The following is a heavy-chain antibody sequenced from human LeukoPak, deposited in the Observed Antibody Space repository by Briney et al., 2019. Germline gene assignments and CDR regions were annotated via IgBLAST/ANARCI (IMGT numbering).Heavy chain of an antibody. Sequence: PSETLSLTCTVSGGSISSHYWSWIRQPPGKGLEWIGYIYYSGSTNYNPSLKSRVTISVDTSRTQFSLKLSSVTAADTAVYYCARVWATGFDYWGQGTLVTVSS. V-gene: IGHV4-59*11. CDR2: IYYSGST. CDR1: GGSISSHY. J-gene: IGHJ4*02. CDR3: ARVWATGFDY. D-gene: IGHD3-16*01.